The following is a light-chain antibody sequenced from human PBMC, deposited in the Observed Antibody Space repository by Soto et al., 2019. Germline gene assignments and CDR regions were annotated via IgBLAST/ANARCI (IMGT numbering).Light chain of an antibody. CDR1: QTISNF. Sequence: DIQMTQSPSSLSASVGDRVTITCRASQTISNFLNWYQQKPGKAPYLLIYAASTLQSGVPSRFSGSGSGTDFTLTISSLQPEDSAVYYCQQSHSVRSYTFGKGTKLEIK. CDR3: QQSHSVRSYT. V-gene: IGKV1-39*01. CDR2: AAS. J-gene: IGKJ2*01.